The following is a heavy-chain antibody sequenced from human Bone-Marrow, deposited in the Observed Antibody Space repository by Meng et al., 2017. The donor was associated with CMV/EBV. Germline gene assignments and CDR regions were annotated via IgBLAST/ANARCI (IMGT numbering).Heavy chain of an antibody. J-gene: IGHJ3*02. CDR3: ARVVGTGDPSFYDAFAI. D-gene: IGHD5-12*01. V-gene: IGHV3-23*01. CDR2: ISGSGGST. Sequence: GESLKISCAASGFTFSSYAMSWVRQAPGKGLEWVSAISGSGGSTYYADSVKGRFTISRDNAKNSLYLQMNSLRAEDTAVYYCARVVGTGDPSFYDAFAIWGQGPRVTFSS. CDR1: GFTFSSYA.